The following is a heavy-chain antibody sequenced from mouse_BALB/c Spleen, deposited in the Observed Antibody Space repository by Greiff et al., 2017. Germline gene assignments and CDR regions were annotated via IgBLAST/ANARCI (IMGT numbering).Heavy chain of an antibody. J-gene: IGHJ2*01. Sequence: VQLQQSGAELAKPGASVKMSCKASGYTFTSYWMHWVKQRPGQGLEWIGYINPSTGYTEYNQKFKDKATLTADKSSSTAYMQLSSLTSEDSAVYYCASYYGSSYYYFDYWGQGTTLTVSS. CDR1: GYTFTSYW. D-gene: IGHD1-1*01. CDR3: ASYYGSSYYYFDY. V-gene: IGHV1-7*01. CDR2: INPSTGYT.